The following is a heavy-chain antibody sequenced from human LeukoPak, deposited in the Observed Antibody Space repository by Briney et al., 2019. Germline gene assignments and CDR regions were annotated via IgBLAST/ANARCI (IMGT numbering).Heavy chain of an antibody. CDR1: GFTFSSYG. D-gene: IGHD3-22*01. CDR2: IKQDGSEK. Sequence: GGSLRLSCAASGFTFSSYGMHWVRQAPGKGLEWVANIKQDGSEKYYLASVKGRFTISRDNAKNSLYLQMNSLRAEDTAVYYCAGSSGFLSDHWGQGALVTVSS. CDR3: AGSSGFLSDH. V-gene: IGHV3-7*01. J-gene: IGHJ4*02.